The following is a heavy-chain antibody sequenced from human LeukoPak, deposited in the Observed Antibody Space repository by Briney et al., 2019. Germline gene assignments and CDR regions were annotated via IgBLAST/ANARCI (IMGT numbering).Heavy chain of an antibody. CDR1: GYRFTSYW. J-gene: IGHJ6*04. V-gene: IGHV5-51*01. CDR2: IYPGDSDT. CDR3: ARSLRYDILTGYDYYYGMDV. D-gene: IGHD3-9*01. Sequence: GESLKISCKGSGYRFTSYWIGGVRQLPGKGLEWMGIIYPGDSDTRYSPSFQGQVIISADKSISTAYLQWSSLKASDTAMYYCARSLRYDILTGYDYYYGMDVWGKGTTVTVSS.